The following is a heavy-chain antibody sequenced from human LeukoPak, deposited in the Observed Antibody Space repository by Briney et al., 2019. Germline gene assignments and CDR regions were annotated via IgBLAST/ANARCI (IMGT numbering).Heavy chain of an antibody. CDR1: GFTFSSYE. CDR2: ISSSGSTI. CDR3: ARGDRILTYYYDSSGYPRWDY. V-gene: IGHV3-48*03. Sequence: GGSLRLSCAASGFTFSSYEMNWVRQAPGKGLEWVSYISSSGSTIYYADSVKGRFTISRDNAKNSLYLQMNSLRAGDTAVYYCARGDRILTYYYDSSGYPRWDYWGQGTLVTVSS. J-gene: IGHJ4*02. D-gene: IGHD3-22*01.